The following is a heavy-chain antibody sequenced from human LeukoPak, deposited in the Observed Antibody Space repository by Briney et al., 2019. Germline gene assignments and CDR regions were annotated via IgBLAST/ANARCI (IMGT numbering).Heavy chain of an antibody. D-gene: IGHD2-21*01. CDR3: ARPQSLFRNYDAFDI. CDR1: GYTFTSQY. V-gene: IGHV1-46*01. J-gene: IGHJ3*02. CDR2: INPSSGST. Sequence: ASVKVSCKASGYTFTSQYVYWVRQAPGQGLERMGIINPSSGSTNYAQKFQGRVTMTRDTSTSTVYMELSSLRSEDTAVYYCARPQSLFRNYDAFDIWGQGTMVTVSS.